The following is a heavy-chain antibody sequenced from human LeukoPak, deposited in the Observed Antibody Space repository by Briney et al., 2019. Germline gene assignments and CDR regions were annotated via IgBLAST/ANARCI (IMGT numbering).Heavy chain of an antibody. J-gene: IGHJ4*02. Sequence: QPGMSLRLSCAASGVTLSPYGMHWVRQAPGKGLEWVAVISYAGGTQHYADSVKGRFIISRDNPRNTLYLQMNILRTEDTAVYYCARQALYDSSGYSSPRFDYWGQGTLVTVSS. V-gene: IGHV3-30*03. CDR2: ISYAGGTQ. CDR3: ARQALYDSSGYSSPRFDY. D-gene: IGHD3-22*01. CDR1: GVTLSPYG.